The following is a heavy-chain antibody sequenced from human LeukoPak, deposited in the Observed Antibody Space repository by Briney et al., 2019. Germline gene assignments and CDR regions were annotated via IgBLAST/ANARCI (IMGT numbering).Heavy chain of an antibody. Sequence: SETLSLTCTVSGGSISSYYWSWIRQPPGKGLERIGYIYYSGSTYYNPSLKSRVTISVDTSKTQFSLKVTSVTAADTAVYYCARAPRDRGYCGATSCFEYMDVWGRGTTVTISS. CDR1: GGSISSYY. V-gene: IGHV4-59*01. J-gene: IGHJ6*03. CDR2: IYYSGST. D-gene: IGHD2-2*01. CDR3: ARAPRDRGYCGATSCFEYMDV.